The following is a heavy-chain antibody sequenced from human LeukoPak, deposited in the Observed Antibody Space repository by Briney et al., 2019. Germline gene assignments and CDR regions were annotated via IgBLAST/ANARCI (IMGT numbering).Heavy chain of an antibody. CDR3: AKVGYSYGYFDY. D-gene: IGHD5-18*01. CDR2: IRNDETEI. Sequence: GGSLRLSCAAPGFPFNAYNIHWIRQAPGRGLEWVSFIRNDETEIHYADFAKGRFTISRDNSKNTLYLQMNSLRAEDTAVYYCAKVGYSYGYFDYWGQGTLVTVSS. V-gene: IGHV3-30*02. CDR1: GFPFNAYN. J-gene: IGHJ4*02.